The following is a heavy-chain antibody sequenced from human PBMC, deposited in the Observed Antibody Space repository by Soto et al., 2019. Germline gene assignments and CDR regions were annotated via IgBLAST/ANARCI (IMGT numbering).Heavy chain of an antibody. CDR2: ISGSGGST. CDR3: AKDPAFGVVIIPLYYFDY. CDR1: GFTFSSYA. J-gene: IGHJ4*02. D-gene: IGHD3-3*01. V-gene: IGHV3-23*01. Sequence: GGSLRLSCAASGFTFSSYAMSWVRQAPGKGLEWVSAISGSGGSTYYADSVKGRFTISRDNSKNTLYLQMNSLRAADTAVYYCAKDPAFGVVIIPLYYFDYWGQGTLVTVSS.